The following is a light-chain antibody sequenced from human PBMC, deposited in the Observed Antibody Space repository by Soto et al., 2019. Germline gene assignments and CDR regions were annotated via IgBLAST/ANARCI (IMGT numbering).Light chain of an antibody. J-gene: IGLJ1*01. CDR2: DVT. V-gene: IGLV2-14*01. CDR1: SSDVGGYNY. CDR3: CSYTTSNTRQIV. Sequence: HSVLTQPASVSGSPGQSITISCTETSSDVGGYNYVSWYQQQPGKAPKFMIYDVTNRPSGVSNRFSGSKSGNTASLTISGLQAEDEADYYCCSYTTSNTRQIVFGTGTKVTVL.